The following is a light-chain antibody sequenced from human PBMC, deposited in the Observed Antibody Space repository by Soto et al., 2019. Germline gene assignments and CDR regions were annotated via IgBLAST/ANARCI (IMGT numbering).Light chain of an antibody. CDR3: WSYTSSDNWV. J-gene: IGLJ3*02. V-gene: IGLV2-18*02. CDR1: STDFVTYNR. CDR2: EAS. Sequence: QSALTQPPSVSGSPGQSVTISCTGTSTDFVTYNRVSWYQQPPGTAPKLIVYEASNRPSGVPDRFSGSKSGNTASLTISGLQAADEADYYCWSYTSSDNWVFGGGTKLTVL.